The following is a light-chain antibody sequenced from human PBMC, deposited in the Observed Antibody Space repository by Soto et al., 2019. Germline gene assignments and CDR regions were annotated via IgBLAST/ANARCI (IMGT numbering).Light chain of an antibody. V-gene: IGKV2-30*01. CDR1: QGLVYSDGNIY. CDR3: MQGTHWPIA. CDR2: QVS. Sequence: DVVMTQSPLSLPVTLGQPASISCWSSQGLVYSDGNIYVNWFQQRPGQSPRRLIYQVSTRDSGVPDRFSGSGAGTDFTLKISRVEAEDVGVYYCMQGTHWPIAFGQGTRLEI. J-gene: IGKJ5*01.